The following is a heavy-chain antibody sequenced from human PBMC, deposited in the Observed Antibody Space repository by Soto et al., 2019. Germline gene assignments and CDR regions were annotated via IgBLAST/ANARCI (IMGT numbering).Heavy chain of an antibody. Sequence: SETLSLTCFVSGYFIGAGGYYWSWIRHHPGKGLEWIGSFYSSGSIIYNPSLRSRVSISGDMSTNQFSMSLTSVTAADTARYYCARMYSSGSGCFHPWGQGTLVTVSS. CDR2: FYSSGSI. D-gene: IGHD6-19*01. CDR3: ARMYSSGSGCFHP. V-gene: IGHV4-31*02. J-gene: IGHJ5*02. CDR1: GYFIGAGGYY.